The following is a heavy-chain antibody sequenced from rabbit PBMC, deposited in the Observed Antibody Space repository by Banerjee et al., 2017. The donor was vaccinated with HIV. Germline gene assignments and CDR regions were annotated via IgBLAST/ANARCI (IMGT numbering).Heavy chain of an antibody. V-gene: IGHV1S45*01. CDR2: IYTGSIGST. D-gene: IGHD8-1*01. CDR3: AREHAGVSYAFDL. J-gene: IGHJ4*01. Sequence: QEQLEESGGGLVKPGASLTLTCKASGLDFSSTNWMCWVRQAPGKGLEWIGCIYTGSIGSTYYASWAKGRFTISKTSSTAVTLQMTSLTAADTATYFCAREHAGVSYAFDLWGPGTLVTVS. CDR1: GLDFSSTNW.